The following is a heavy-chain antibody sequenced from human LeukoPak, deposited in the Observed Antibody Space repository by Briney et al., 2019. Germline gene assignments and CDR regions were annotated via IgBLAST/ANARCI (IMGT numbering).Heavy chain of an antibody. CDR3: ARGQLDAQGYYYYYYMDV. CDR1: GGTFSSYA. D-gene: IGHD6-13*01. Sequence: SVKVSCKASGGTFSSYAISWVRQAPGQGLEWVGRIIPIFGTANYAQKFQGRVTITTDESTSTAYMELSSLRSEDTAVYYCARGQLDAQGYYYYYYMDVWGKGTTVTVSS. V-gene: IGHV1-69*05. CDR2: IIPIFGTA. J-gene: IGHJ6*03.